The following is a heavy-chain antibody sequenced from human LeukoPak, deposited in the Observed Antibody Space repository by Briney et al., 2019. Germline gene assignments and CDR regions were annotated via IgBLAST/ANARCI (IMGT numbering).Heavy chain of an antibody. D-gene: IGHD3-10*01. CDR3: AKDREYYYGSGSDY. CDR2: ISYDGSNK. Sequence: GGSLRLSCAASRFTFSSYGMHWVRQAPGKGLEWVAVISYDGSNKYYADFVKGRFTISRDNSKNTLYLQMNSLRAEDTAVYYCAKDREYYYGSGSDYWGQGTLVTVSS. CDR1: RFTFSSYG. V-gene: IGHV3-30*18. J-gene: IGHJ4*02.